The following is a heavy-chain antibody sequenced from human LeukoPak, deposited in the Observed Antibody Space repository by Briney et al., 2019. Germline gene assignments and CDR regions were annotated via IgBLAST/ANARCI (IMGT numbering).Heavy chain of an antibody. CDR3: ARDSFDFWSGFSLYYMDV. CDR1: GGSISSGNYY. D-gene: IGHD3-3*01. J-gene: IGHJ6*03. CDR2: LYTSGNT. V-gene: IGHV4-61*02. Sequence: SETLFLTCTVSGGSISSGNYYWSWIRQPAGKGLEWIGRLYTSGNTNYNPSLKSRVTLSIDTSKNQISLRLSSVTAADTAVYYCARDSFDFWSGFSLYYMDVWGKGTTVTVSS.